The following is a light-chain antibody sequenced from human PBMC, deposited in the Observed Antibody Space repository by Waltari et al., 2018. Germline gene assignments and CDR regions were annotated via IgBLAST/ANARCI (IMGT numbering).Light chain of an antibody. Sequence: IVMTQSPGSLAVSLGERATINCKSSQSLLYRFDNQNYLAWYQQGPGQPPKLLFYWASTRASGVPDRFSASGSGTDFTLTIDGLQAEDAAVYFCQQYYDIPPTFGQGTKLEIK. CDR3: QQYYDIPPT. J-gene: IGKJ2*01. V-gene: IGKV4-1*01. CDR1: QSLLYRFDNQNY. CDR2: WAS.